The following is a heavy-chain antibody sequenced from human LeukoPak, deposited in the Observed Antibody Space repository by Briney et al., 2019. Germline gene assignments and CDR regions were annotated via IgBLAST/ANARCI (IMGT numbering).Heavy chain of an antibody. D-gene: IGHD3-3*01. V-gene: IGHV1-18*01. CDR1: GYTFTSYG. CDR2: ISAYNGNT. Sequence: ASVKVSCKASGYTFTSYGISWVRQAPGQGLEWMGWISAYNGNTNYAQELQGRVTMTTDTSTSTAYMELRSLRSDDTAVYYCARGYYDFWSGSHYFDYWGQGTLVTVSS. CDR3: ARGYYDFWSGSHYFDY. J-gene: IGHJ4*02.